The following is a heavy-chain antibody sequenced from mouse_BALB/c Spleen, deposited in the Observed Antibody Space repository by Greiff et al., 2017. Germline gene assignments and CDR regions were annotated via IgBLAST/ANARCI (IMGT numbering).Heavy chain of an antibody. CDR2: ISYSGST. V-gene: IGHV3-2*02. CDR3: ARGGATWYFDV. J-gene: IGHJ1*01. D-gene: IGHD3-1*01. CDR1: GYSITSDYA. Sequence: EVQLQQSGPGLVKPSQSLSLTCTVTGYSITSDYAWNWIRQFPGNKLEWMGYISYSGSTSYNPSLKSRISITRDTSKNQFFLQLNSVTTEDTATYYCARGGATWYFDVWGAGTTVTVSS.